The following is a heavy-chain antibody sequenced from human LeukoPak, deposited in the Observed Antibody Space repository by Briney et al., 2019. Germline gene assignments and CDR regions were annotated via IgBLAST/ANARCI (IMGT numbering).Heavy chain of an antibody. CDR3: ARRSYYYDSSGYYNDAFDI. Sequence: SETLSLTCTVSGGSTSSYYWSWIRQPPGKGLEWIGYIYYSGSTNYNPSLKSRVTISVDTSKNQFSLKLSSVTAADTAVYYCARRSYYYDSSGYYNDAFDIWGQGTMVTVSS. CDR1: GGSTSSYY. J-gene: IGHJ3*02. V-gene: IGHV4-59*08. D-gene: IGHD3-22*01. CDR2: IYYSGST.